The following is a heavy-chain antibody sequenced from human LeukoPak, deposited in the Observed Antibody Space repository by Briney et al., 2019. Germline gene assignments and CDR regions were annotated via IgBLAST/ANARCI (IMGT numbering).Heavy chain of an antibody. J-gene: IGHJ4*02. Sequence: PSETLSLTCTVSGGSISSGSYYWGWIRQPPGKGLEWIGSIYYSGSTYYNPSLKSRVTISVDTSKNQFSLKLSSVTAADTAVYYCASYDFWSGLFDYWGQGTLVTVSS. CDR3: ASYDFWSGLFDY. D-gene: IGHD3-3*01. CDR1: GGSISSGSYY. CDR2: IYYSGST. V-gene: IGHV4-39*01.